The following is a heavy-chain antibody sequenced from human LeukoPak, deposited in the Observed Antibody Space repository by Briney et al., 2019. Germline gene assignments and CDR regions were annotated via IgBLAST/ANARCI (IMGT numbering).Heavy chain of an antibody. V-gene: IGHV4-39*01. Sequence: SETLSLTCTVSGDSISSSNSYWGWIRQPPGKGLEWIGNIHCSGSTYFNPSLKSRVTISIDTSKNQFSLKLSSVTAADTTVYYCARGAGTVAGPFDYWGQGTLVTVSS. CDR1: GDSISSSNSY. J-gene: IGHJ4*02. CDR3: ARGAGTVAGPFDY. D-gene: IGHD6-19*01. CDR2: IHCSGST.